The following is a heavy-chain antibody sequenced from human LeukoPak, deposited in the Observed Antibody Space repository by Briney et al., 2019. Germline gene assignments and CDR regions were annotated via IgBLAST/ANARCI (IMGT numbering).Heavy chain of an antibody. CDR2: ISSNGGST. J-gene: IGHJ4*02. CDR3: ARGSRTVTTFYDY. V-gene: IGHV3-64*01. CDR1: GFTFSSYA. D-gene: IGHD4-4*01. Sequence: GGSLRLSCAASGFTFSSYAMHWVRQAPGKGLEYVSAISSNGGSTNYANSVKGRFTISRDNSKTPLYLQMGSLRAEDMAVYYCARGSRTVTTFYDYWGQGTLVTVSS.